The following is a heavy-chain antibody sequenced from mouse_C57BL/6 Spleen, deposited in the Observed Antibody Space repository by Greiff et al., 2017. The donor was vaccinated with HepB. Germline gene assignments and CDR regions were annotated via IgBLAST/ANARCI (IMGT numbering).Heavy chain of an antibody. D-gene: IGHD4-1*01. CDR1: GYAFTNYL. Sequence: QVQLKESGAELVRPGTSVKVSCKASGYAFTNYLIEWVKQRPGQGLEWIGVINPGSGGTNYNEKFKGKATLTADKSSSTAYMQLSSLTSEDSAVYFCARGGPNLYYFDYWGQGTTLTVSS. CDR3: ARGGPNLYYFDY. J-gene: IGHJ2*01. V-gene: IGHV1-54*01. CDR2: INPGSGGT.